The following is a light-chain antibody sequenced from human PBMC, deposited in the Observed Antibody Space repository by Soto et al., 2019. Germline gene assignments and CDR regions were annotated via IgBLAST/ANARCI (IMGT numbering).Light chain of an antibody. CDR1: SNDVGAYNY. V-gene: IGLV2-14*03. Sequence: QSALTQPASVSGSPGQSITISCTGTSNDVGAYNYVSWYQHHPGKDPKLLIYDVTNRPSGVSDRFSGSKSGNTASLTISGLQAEDEADYYCCSYSRTSPYVFGTGTKLTVL. CDR2: DVT. J-gene: IGLJ1*01. CDR3: CSYSRTSPYV.